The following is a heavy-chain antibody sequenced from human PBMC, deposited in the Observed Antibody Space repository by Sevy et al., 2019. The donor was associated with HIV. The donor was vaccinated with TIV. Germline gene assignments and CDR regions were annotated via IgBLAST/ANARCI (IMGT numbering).Heavy chain of an antibody. V-gene: IGHV4-38-2*01. CDR2: IYHSGST. D-gene: IGHD6-13*01. CDR3: ARHAAAGTRWFDP. CDR1: GYSINSGYY. Sequence: SETLSLTCAVSGYSINSGYYWGWIRQPPGKGLEWIGSIYHSGSTYYNPSLKSRVTISVDTSKNQFSLKLSSVTAADTAVYYCARHAAAGTRWFDPWGQGTLVTVSS. J-gene: IGHJ5*02.